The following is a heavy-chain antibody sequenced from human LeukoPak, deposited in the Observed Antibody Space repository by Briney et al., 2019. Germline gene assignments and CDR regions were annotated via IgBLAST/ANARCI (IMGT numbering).Heavy chain of an antibody. V-gene: IGHV4-59*01. Sequence: SETLSLTCTVSGGSISSYYWSWIRQPPGKGLEWIGYIFYSGSTNYNPSLKSRVTISVDPSKNQFSLKLSSVTAADTAVYYCARGVFEGANGYYYYYYMDVWGKGTTVTVSS. CDR2: IFYSGST. CDR1: GGSISSYY. D-gene: IGHD1-26*01. CDR3: ARGVFEGANGYYYYYYMDV. J-gene: IGHJ6*03.